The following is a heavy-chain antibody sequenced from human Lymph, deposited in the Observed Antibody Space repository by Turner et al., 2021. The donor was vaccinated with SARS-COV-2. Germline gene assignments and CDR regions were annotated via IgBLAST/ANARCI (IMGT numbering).Heavy chain of an antibody. CDR2: FDLEEGET. CDR1: GSTLTELS. J-gene: IGHJ4*02. Sequence: QVQLVRSGAEVKKPGAPVQVSCMVSGSTLTELSMHWVRQAPGKGLEWMGGFDLEEGETIYAQKFQGRVTMTEDTSTDTPYMELSSLRSEDTAVYYCAIGSSKPQWLDLFWYWGQGTLVTVSS. D-gene: IGHD6-19*01. V-gene: IGHV1-24*01. CDR3: AIGSSKPQWLDLFWY.